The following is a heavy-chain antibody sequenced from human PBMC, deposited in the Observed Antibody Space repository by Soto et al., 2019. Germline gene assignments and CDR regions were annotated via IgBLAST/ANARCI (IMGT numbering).Heavy chain of an antibody. V-gene: IGHV4-39*01. D-gene: IGHD6-19*01. CDR2: VYYSGTT. Sequence: QLVRQESGPGLVKSSETLSLTCSVSGGSISSSSSYWNWIRESPGKGLEWIGSVYYSGTTYYNPSLKGRVTISVDTYNQFSLRLSSVTAADTAYYFCARRPMIGPVAENAFDIWGQGTRVTVSS. CDR1: GGSISSSSSY. CDR3: ARRPMIGPVAENAFDI. J-gene: IGHJ3*02.